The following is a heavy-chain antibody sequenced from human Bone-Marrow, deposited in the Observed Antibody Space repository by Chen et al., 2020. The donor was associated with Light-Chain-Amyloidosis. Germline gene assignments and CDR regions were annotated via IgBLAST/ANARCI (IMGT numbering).Heavy chain of an antibody. CDR2: INHSGNT. J-gene: IGHJ3*01. Sequence: QLQLQESGPGLVKPSETLSLTCTVSGGSISSGYSWGWIRQPPGKGLEWIAMINHSGNTYQNPSLKSRVTISVDTSKNQFSLKLGSVIAADTAVYYCVRDRRGGQRRVTLVIHREGGFDPWGHGTLVTVSS. CDR1: GGSISSGYS. D-gene: IGHD3-10*01. V-gene: IGHV4-38-2*02. CDR3: VRDRRGGQRRVTLVIHREGGFDP.